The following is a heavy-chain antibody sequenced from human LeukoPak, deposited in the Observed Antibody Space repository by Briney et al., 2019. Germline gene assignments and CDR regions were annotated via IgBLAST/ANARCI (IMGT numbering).Heavy chain of an antibody. CDR3: ARGQQLDYFDY. Sequence: PSETLSLTCTVSGGSISSYYWSWIRQPPGKGLEWIGYIYYSGSTNYNPSLKSRVTISVDTSKNQFSLKLSSVTAADTAVYYCARGQQLDYFDYWGQGTLVTVPS. D-gene: IGHD6-13*01. V-gene: IGHV4-59*12. CDR1: GGSISSYY. J-gene: IGHJ4*02. CDR2: IYYSGST.